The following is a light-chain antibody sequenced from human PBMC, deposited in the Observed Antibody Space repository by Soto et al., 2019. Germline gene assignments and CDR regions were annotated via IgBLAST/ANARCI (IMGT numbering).Light chain of an antibody. CDR1: QSFSSNY. CDR3: QHYGSTPPWT. V-gene: IGKV3-20*01. Sequence: IVLTQSPATLSLSPGERPTLSCRASQSFSSNYLAWYQQKPGQGPRLLIFGASSRATGIPDRFSGSGSGTDFTLTISRLEPEDFAVYYCQHYGSTPPWTFGQGTKVDIK. J-gene: IGKJ1*01. CDR2: GAS.